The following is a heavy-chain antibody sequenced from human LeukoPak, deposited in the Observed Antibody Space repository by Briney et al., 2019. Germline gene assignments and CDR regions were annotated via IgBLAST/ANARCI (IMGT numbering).Heavy chain of an antibody. Sequence: ASVKVSCKASGGTSSSYAISWVRQAPGQGLEWMGGIIPIFGTANYAQKFQGRVTITSDESTSTAYMELSSLRSEDTAVYYCARGRAVAGRFRVYYYYYMDVWGKGTTVTVSS. J-gene: IGHJ6*03. CDR2: IIPIFGTA. D-gene: IGHD6-19*01. CDR1: GGTSSSYA. V-gene: IGHV1-69*13. CDR3: ARGRAVAGRFRVYYYYYMDV.